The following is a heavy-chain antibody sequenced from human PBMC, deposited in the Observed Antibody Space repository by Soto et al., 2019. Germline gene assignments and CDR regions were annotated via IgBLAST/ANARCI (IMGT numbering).Heavy chain of an antibody. J-gene: IGHJ4*02. CDR2: IIPMFGII. CDR1: GGSFSTYT. CDR3: AILTPITGVY. Sequence: SVKPSCKVSGGSFSTYTLTWVRQAPGQGLEWMGGIIPMFGIINYAQKFQGRVTITADRSTTTAYMELISLRSDDTAVYYCAILTPITGVYWGQGAQVTVSS. V-gene: IGHV1-69*10. D-gene: IGHD5-12*01.